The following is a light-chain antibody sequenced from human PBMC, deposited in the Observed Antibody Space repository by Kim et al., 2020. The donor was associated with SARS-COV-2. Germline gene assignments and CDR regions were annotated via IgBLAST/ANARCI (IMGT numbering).Light chain of an antibody. CDR2: VAA. V-gene: IGKV3-11*01. CDR1: HSIGIS. Sequence: PAEGATLSCRARHSIGISIGWYQQTRGQAHRLLSYVAAITATGIPDRFSGSGSGTDFTLTIGGLDPEDFGVYFCQQHSKWPHAPSFGGGTKVDIK. J-gene: IGKJ4*01. CDR3: QQHSKWPHAPS.